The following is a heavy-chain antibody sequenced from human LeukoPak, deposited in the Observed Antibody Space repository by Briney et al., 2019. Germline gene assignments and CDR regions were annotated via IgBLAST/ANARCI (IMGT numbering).Heavy chain of an antibody. CDR1: GFTFSDYY. J-gene: IGHJ4*02. V-gene: IGHV3-11*01. Sequence: GGSLRLSCAASGFTFSDYYMSWIRQAPGKGLEWVSYISSSGSTIYYADSVKGRFTISRDNAKNSLYLQMNSLRAEDTAVYYCARVLYGSGSYYHPSDYWGQGTLVTVSS. D-gene: IGHD3-10*01. CDR2: ISSSGSTI. CDR3: ARVLYGSGSYYHPSDY.